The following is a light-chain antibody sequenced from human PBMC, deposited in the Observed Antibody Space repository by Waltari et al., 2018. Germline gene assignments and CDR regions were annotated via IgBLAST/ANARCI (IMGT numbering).Light chain of an antibody. Sequence: QLVLTQSPSASASLGASVKLTCTLSSGHSSNIIAWLQQQPGAGPRYLMKVNSDGSNSKGDAIPDRFSGSSSGAERYLTISSVQSDDEADYYCQTGGHGTWVFGGGTKLTVL. CDR1: SGHSSNI. CDR2: VNSDGSN. J-gene: IGLJ3*02. V-gene: IGLV4-69*01. CDR3: QTGGHGTWV.